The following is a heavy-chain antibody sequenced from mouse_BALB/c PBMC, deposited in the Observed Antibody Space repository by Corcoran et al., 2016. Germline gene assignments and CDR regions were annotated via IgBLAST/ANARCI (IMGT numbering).Heavy chain of an antibody. CDR2: IYWDDDK. Sequence: QVTLKESGPGILQPSQTLSLTCSFSGFSLSTSGMGVSWIRQPSGKGLEWLAHIYWDDDKRYNPSLKSRLTISKDTSSNQVFLTITSVDTADTATYYCARRGGYDSFAYWGQGTLVTVSA. D-gene: IGHD2-2*01. CDR1: GFSLSTSGMG. J-gene: IGHJ3*01. CDR3: ARRGGYDSFAY. V-gene: IGHV8-12*01.